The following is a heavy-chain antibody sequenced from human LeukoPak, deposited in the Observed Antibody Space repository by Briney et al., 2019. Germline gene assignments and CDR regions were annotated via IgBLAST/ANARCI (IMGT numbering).Heavy chain of an antibody. Sequence: PGGSLRLSCTASGFTFSTYGMHWVRQAPGKGLEWVAVISYDGSDKYYAESVKGRFTMSRDNSKNTVYLQMNSLRAEDAAVYYCAKEHMIRGVIFWFDPWGQGTPVIVSS. CDR1: GFTFSTYG. V-gene: IGHV3-30*18. D-gene: IGHD3-10*01. CDR2: ISYDGSDK. CDR3: AKEHMIRGVIFWFDP. J-gene: IGHJ5*02.